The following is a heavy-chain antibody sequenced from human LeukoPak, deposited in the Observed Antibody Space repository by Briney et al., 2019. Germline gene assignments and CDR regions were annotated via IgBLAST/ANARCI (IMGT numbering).Heavy chain of an antibody. CDR1: GFTFSSYS. J-gene: IGHJ4*02. V-gene: IGHV3-21*01. CDR3: ARDRRVPAALDY. Sequence: GGSLRLFCAASGFTFSSYSMNWVRQAPGKGLEWVSSISSSSSYIYYADSVKGRFTISRDNAKNSLYLQMNSLRAEDTAVYYCARDRRVPAALDYWGQGTLVTVSS. D-gene: IGHD2-2*01. CDR2: ISSSSSYI.